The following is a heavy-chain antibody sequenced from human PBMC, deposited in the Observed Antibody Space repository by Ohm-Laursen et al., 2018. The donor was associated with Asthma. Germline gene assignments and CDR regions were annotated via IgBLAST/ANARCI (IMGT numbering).Heavy chain of an antibody. CDR1: GFTFSSYA. V-gene: IGHV3-23*01. CDR3: AAQYYDILTGYTLDY. D-gene: IGHD3-9*01. CDR2: ISGSGGST. J-gene: IGHJ4*02. Sequence: GSLRLSCSASGFTFSSYAMSWVRQAPGKGLEWVSAISGSGGSTYYADSVKGRFTISRDNSKNTLYLQMNSLRAEDTAVYYCAAQYYDILTGYTLDYWGQGTLVTVSS.